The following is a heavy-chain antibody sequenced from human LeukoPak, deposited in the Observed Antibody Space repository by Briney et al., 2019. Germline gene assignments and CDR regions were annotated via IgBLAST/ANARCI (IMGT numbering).Heavy chain of an antibody. CDR1: GFTFSGSG. Sequence: HPGGSLGLSCAASGFTFSGSGMHWVRQAPGKGLEWVAFIRSDGYNKYYADSVKGRFTISRDNSKNTLYLQMNNLRAEDTAVYYCAKDSRNLPFDYWGQGALVTVSS. CDR2: IRSDGYNK. CDR3: AKDSRNLPFDY. D-gene: IGHD1-14*01. V-gene: IGHV3-30*02. J-gene: IGHJ4*02.